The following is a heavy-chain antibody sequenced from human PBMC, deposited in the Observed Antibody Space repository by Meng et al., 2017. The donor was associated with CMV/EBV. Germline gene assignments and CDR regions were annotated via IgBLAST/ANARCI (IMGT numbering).Heavy chain of an antibody. CDR1: GGSFSGYD. Sequence: SETLSLTCAVYGGSFSGYDWTWIRQSPGKGLEWIGEINHRGSTNYNPSLKSRLTISLDTSKNQFSLKLKSVTAADTAVYCCARGSTSVTMIVVVFTAASLAYDSWGQGTLVTVSS. CDR3: ARGSTSVTMIVVVFTAASLAYDS. D-gene: IGHD3-22*01. J-gene: IGHJ4*02. CDR2: INHRGST. V-gene: IGHV4-34*01.